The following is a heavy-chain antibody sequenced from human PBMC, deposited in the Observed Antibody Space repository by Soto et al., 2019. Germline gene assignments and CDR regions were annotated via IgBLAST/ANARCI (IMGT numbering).Heavy chain of an antibody. CDR2: INHSGST. CDR1: GGSFSGYY. D-gene: IGHD6-6*01. J-gene: IGHJ5*02. CDR3: ARPRRIAARRGWFDP. Sequence: SETLSLTCAVYGGSFSGYYWSWIRQPPGKGLEWIGEINHSGSTNYNPSLKSRVTISVDTSKNQFSLKLSSVTAADTAVYYCARPRRIAARRGWFDPWGQGTLVTVSS. V-gene: IGHV4-34*01.